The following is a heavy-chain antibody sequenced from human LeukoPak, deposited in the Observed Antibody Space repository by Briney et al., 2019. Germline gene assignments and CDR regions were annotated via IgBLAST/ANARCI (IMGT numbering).Heavy chain of an antibody. Sequence: GGSLRLSCAASGFTFSSYDMNWVRQAPGKGLEWVSYISSSGSTIYYADSVKGRFTISRDNAKNSLYLQMNSLRAEDTAVYYCATLSRGGCGVLLYYYYYYGMDVWGQGTTVTVSS. D-gene: IGHD3-10*01. CDR3: ATLSRGGCGVLLYYYYYYGMDV. CDR2: ISSSGSTI. V-gene: IGHV3-48*03. CDR1: GFTFSSYD. J-gene: IGHJ6*02.